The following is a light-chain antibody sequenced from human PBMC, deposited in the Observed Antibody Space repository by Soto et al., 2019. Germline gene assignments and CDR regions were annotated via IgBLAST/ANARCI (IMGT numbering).Light chain of an antibody. CDR2: GAS. Sequence: EIVMTQSPATLSVSPGERATLSCRASQSVSSNVAWYQQKPGQAPRLLIYGASTRATGIPDRFSGSGSGTEFTLIISSLHSEDFAIYYCQQYSSWPLTFGGGTKVEIK. V-gene: IGKV3-15*01. CDR3: QQYSSWPLT. CDR1: QSVSSN. J-gene: IGKJ4*01.